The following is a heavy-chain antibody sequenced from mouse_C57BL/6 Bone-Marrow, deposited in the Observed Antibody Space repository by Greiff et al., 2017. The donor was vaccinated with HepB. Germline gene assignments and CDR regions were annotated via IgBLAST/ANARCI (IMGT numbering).Heavy chain of an antibody. CDR2: INPNNGGT. Sequence: EVQLQQSGPELVKPGASVKISCKASGYTFTDYYMNWVKQSHGKSLEWIGDINPNNGGTSYNQKFKGKATLTVDKSSSTAYMELRSLTSEDSAVYYCARDYDGSPAWFAYWGQGTLVTVSA. D-gene: IGHD1-1*01. V-gene: IGHV1-26*01. J-gene: IGHJ3*01. CDR3: ARDYDGSPAWFAY. CDR1: GYTFTDYY.